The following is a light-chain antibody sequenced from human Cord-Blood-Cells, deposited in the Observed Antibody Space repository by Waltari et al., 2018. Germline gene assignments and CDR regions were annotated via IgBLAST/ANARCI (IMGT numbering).Light chain of an antibody. CDR2: YKSDSDK. Sequence: QAVLTQPSSLSASPGASASLTCTLRSGIHVGTYRLYWHHQKSGSPPQYLLRYKSDSDKQEGSGVPSRFSGSKDASANAGILLISGLQSEDEADYYCMIWHSSAWVFGGGTKLTVL. CDR1: SGIHVGTYR. J-gene: IGLJ3*02. CDR3: MIWHSSAWV. V-gene: IGLV5-45*02.